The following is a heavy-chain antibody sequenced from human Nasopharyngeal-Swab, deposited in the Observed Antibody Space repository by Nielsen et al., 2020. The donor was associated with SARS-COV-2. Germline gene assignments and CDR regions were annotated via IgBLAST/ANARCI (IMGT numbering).Heavy chain of an antibody. J-gene: IGHJ4*02. CDR2: ISTSGGST. V-gene: IGHV3-23*01. D-gene: IGHD6-13*01. Sequence: GGSLRLSCAASGFTFSSYAMSWVRQAPGKGLEWVSGISTSGGSTYYADSVKGRFSVSRDNSKNTLYLQMNSLRAEDTAVYYCLAAAGTSYWGQGTLVTVSS. CDR3: LAAAGTSY. CDR1: GFTFSSYA.